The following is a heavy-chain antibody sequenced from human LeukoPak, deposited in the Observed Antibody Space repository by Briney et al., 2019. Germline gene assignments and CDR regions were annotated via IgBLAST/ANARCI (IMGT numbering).Heavy chain of an antibody. Sequence: SVKVSCKASGGTFSSYAISWVRQAPGQGLEWMGGIIPIFGTANYAQTFQGRVTTTADESTSTAYMELSSLRSEDTAVYYCARDRDGDYKSYYYYYGMDVCGQGTTITVSS. V-gene: IGHV1-69*13. CDR2: IIPIFGTA. D-gene: IGHD4-17*01. CDR1: GGTFSSYA. CDR3: ARDRDGDYKSYYYYYGMDV. J-gene: IGHJ6*02.